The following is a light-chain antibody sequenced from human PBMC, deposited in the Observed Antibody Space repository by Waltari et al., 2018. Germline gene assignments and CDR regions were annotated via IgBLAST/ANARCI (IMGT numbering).Light chain of an antibody. CDR2: GAS. Sequence: EIVMTQSPATLSVSPGEGASLSCRASQSVSSNLAWYQHKPVQAPRLIIYGASTRATCIPARFSGSGSGTEFTLTISSLQSEDFAFYYCQQYNNWPPEDTFGQGTKLEIK. CDR3: QQYNNWPPEDT. J-gene: IGKJ2*01. V-gene: IGKV3-15*01. CDR1: QSVSSN.